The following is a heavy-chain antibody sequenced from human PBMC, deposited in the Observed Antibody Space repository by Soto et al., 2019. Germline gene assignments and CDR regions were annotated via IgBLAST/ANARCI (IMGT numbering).Heavy chain of an antibody. CDR2: IIPIFGTA. V-gene: IGHV1-69*13. D-gene: IGHD3-22*01. CDR1: GGTFSSYA. CDR3: ARADYYDSSAQGGDAFDI. Sequence: ASVKVSCKASGGTFSSYAISWVRQAPGQGLEWMGGIIPIFGTANYAQKFQGRVTITADESTSTAYMELSSLRSEDTAVYYCARADYYDSSAQGGDAFDIWGQGTMVTVPS. J-gene: IGHJ3*02.